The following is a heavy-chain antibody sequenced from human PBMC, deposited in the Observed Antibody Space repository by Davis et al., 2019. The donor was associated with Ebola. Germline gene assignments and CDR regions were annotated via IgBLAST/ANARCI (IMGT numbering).Heavy chain of an antibody. CDR2: ISSSSSYI. V-gene: IGHV3-21*04. Sequence: GESLKISCAASGFTFSRYAMHWVRQAPGKGLEWVSSISSSSSYIYYADSVKGRFTISRDNAKNSLYLQMNSLRVDDTAFYYCARGFNVAYWGQGTLVTVSS. D-gene: IGHD3-10*01. J-gene: IGHJ4*02. CDR1: GFTFSRYA. CDR3: ARGFNVAY.